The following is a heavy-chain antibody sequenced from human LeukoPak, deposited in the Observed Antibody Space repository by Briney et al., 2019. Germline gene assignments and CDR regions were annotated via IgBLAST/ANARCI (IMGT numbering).Heavy chain of an antibody. CDR1: GYSFTSYW. CDR3: ARLQRDYSYHGMYV. CDR2: IDPSDSYI. D-gene: IGHD4-11*01. Sequence: GESLRFSCKGSGYSFTSYWIIWVREMPGKGLEWMGRIDPSDSYIKYSPSFQGHVTISADKSIDTAYLQWSSLKASDTAMYYCARLQRDYSYHGMYVWGQGTTVTVSS. V-gene: IGHV5-10-1*01. J-gene: IGHJ6*02.